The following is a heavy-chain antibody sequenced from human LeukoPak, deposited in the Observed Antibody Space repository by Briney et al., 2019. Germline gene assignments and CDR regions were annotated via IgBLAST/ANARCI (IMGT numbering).Heavy chain of an antibody. D-gene: IGHD3-16*02. CDR1: GFTFSSYA. V-gene: IGHV3-64*01. CDR3: ARSDLIASPSYYYGMDV. CDR2: ISSNGGST. Sequence: GGSLRLSCAASGFTFSSYAMHWVRQAPGKGLEYVSAISSNGGSTYYANSVKGRFTISRDNSKNTLYLQMGSLRAEDMAVYYCARSDLIASPSYYYGMDVWGQGTTVTVSS. J-gene: IGHJ6*02.